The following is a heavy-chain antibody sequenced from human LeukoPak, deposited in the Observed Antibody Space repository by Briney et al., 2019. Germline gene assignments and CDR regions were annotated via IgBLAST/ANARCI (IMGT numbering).Heavy chain of an antibody. V-gene: IGHV3-33*01. J-gene: IGHJ2*01. CDR2: IWYDGSNK. CDR1: GFTFSSYG. Sequence: PGGSLRLSCAASGFTFSSYGMHWVRQAPGKGLEWVAVIWYDGSNKYYADSVKGRFTISRDNAKNSLYLQMNSLRAEDTALYYCARAPPPVSGTYWYFDLWGRGTLVTVSS. D-gene: IGHD6-19*01. CDR3: ARAPPPVSGTYWYFDL.